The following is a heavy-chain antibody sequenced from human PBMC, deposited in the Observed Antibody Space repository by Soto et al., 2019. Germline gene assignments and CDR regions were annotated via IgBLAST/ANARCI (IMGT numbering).Heavy chain of an antibody. Sequence: QLHLVQSGAVVKKPGASVTVSCSASGYPVTAYYMHWVRQAPGRGLEWMGGINPATGAAKYTQTFQGRVTRTRDTSTRTVFMELSGLTSEDTAVFYCAIGGGVGVAGSAAFDMWGQGTVVTVSS. CDR2: INPATGAA. CDR1: GYPVTAYY. V-gene: IGHV1-2*02. D-gene: IGHD3-3*01. CDR3: AIGGGVGVAGSAAFDM. J-gene: IGHJ3*02.